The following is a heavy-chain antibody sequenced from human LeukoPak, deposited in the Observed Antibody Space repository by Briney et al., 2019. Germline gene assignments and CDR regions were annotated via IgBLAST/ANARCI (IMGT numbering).Heavy chain of an antibody. Sequence: SETLSLTCAVYGGSFSGYYWNWIRQPPGKGLEWIGYIYYSGSTNYNPSLKSRVTISVDTSKNRFSLKLSSVTAADTAVYYCARSLYYYGSDSFDIWGQGTMVSVSS. V-gene: IGHV4-59*01. D-gene: IGHD3-10*01. CDR1: GGSFSGYY. CDR3: ARSLYYYGSDSFDI. J-gene: IGHJ3*02. CDR2: IYYSGST.